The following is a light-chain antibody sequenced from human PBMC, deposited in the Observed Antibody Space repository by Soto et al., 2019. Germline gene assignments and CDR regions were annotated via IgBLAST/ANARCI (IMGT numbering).Light chain of an antibody. CDR1: QSISSW. CDR2: DAP. Sequence: DIQMTQSPSTLSASVGDRVTITCRASQSISSWLAWYQQKPGKAPKLLIYDAPSLESGVPSRFTGSRSGTEFTLTISSLQPDDFATYYCQQYNSYSPTFGQGTKVEIK. J-gene: IGKJ1*01. CDR3: QQYNSYSPT. V-gene: IGKV1-5*01.